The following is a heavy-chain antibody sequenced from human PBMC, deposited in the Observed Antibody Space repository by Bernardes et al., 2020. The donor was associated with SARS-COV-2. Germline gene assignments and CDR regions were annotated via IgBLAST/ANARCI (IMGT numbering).Heavy chain of an antibody. D-gene: IGHD3-3*01. CDR2: FDPEDGET. CDR3: ATGPYDFWSGPNWFDP. V-gene: IGHV1-24*01. CDR1: GYTLTELS. Sequence: VKVSCKVSGYTLTELSMHWVRQAPGKGLEWMGGFDPEDGETIYAQKFQGRVTMTEDTSTDTAYMELSSLRSEDTAVYYCATGPYDFWSGPNWFDPWGQGTLVTVSS. J-gene: IGHJ5*02.